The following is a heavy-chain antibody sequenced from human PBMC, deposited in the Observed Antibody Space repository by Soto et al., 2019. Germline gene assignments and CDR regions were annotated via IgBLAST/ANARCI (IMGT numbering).Heavy chain of an antibody. J-gene: IGHJ4*02. V-gene: IGHV1-24*01. CDR2: FDPEDGKT. Sequence: QVHLIQSGAEVKKPGASVKVSCKVSGYTLTELSMHWVRQAPGKGLEWMGGFDPEDGKTTSAQKFQGRVTVTEDTSTDTAYMELSSLSSEDTAVYDCVAGGTRWLQSPFDYWGQGTLVTVSS. CDR3: VAGGTRWLQSPFDY. D-gene: IGHD1-1*01. CDR1: GYTLTELS.